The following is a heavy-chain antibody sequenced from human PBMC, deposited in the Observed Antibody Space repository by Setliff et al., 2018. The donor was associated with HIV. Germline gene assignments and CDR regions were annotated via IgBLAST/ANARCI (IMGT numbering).Heavy chain of an antibody. CDR3: TRGRVVVIAAVKYYYYFDV. D-gene: IGHD2-21*01. CDR1: GYNFTTYD. J-gene: IGHJ6*03. CDR2: MNPNSGNT. Sequence: SVKVSCKSSGYNFTTYDINWVRQATGQGPEWMGWMNPNSGNTGYAQNFQGRITMTRNTSISTAYVELSSLRSDDTAVYYCTRGRVVVIAAVKYYYYFDVWGKGTTVTVSS. V-gene: IGHV1-8*02.